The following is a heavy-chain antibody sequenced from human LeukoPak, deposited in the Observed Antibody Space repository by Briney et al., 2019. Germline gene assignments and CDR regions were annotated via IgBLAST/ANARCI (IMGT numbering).Heavy chain of an antibody. CDR2: INTSGST. J-gene: IGHJ2*01. Sequence: SETLSLTCTVSGGSISSGTYYWSWIRQPAGKGLEWIGRINTSGSTNYNPSLKNRVTISVETSKNQFSLNLTSVTAADTALYYCARGRRDGYNFYWYFDPWGRGTLVTVSS. CDR3: ARGRRDGYNFYWYFDP. CDR1: GGSISSGTYY. V-gene: IGHV4-61*02. D-gene: IGHD5-24*01.